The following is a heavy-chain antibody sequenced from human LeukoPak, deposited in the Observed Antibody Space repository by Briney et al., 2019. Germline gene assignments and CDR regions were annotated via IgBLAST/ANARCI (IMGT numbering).Heavy chain of an antibody. D-gene: IGHD3-22*01. CDR3: ARVKFDSSGYYHDY. V-gene: IGHV4-59*01. J-gene: IGHJ4*02. CDR2: IYYSGST. CDR1: GGSISSYY. Sequence: SETLSLTCTVSGGSISSYYWSWIRQPPGKGLEWIGYIYYSGSTNYNPSLKSRVTISVDTSKNQFSLKLSSVTAADTAVYYCARVKFDSSGYYHDYWGQGALVTVSS.